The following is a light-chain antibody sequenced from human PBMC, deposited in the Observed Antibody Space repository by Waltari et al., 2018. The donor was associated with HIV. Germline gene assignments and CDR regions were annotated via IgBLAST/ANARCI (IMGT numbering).Light chain of an antibody. CDR1: SSDVGGYNY. V-gene: IGLV2-14*03. J-gene: IGLJ2*01. Sequence: QSALTQPASVSGSPGQSITISCTGTSSDVGGYNYVSWYQPHPGKAPKLMIYDVSYRSTGVARRCSGAKSGNTAALTLAGLQAEDEAAYYCSSYTSISTVVFGGGTKLTVL. CDR2: DVS. CDR3: SSYTSISTVV.